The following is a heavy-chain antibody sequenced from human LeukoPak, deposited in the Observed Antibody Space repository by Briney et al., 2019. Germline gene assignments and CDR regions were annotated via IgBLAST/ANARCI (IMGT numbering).Heavy chain of an antibody. CDR1: GFTFSSYV. V-gene: IGHV3-23*01. CDR3: AKGYCSSPSCRAIDY. J-gene: IGHJ4*02. D-gene: IGHD2-2*01. CDR2: ISNSGGST. Sequence: GGSLRLSCAASGFTFSSYVMSWVRQAPGKGLEWVSSISNSGGSTYYADSVKGRFTISRDNSKNTLYLQMNSLRAEDTAVYYCAKGYCSSPSCRAIDYWGQGTLVTVSS.